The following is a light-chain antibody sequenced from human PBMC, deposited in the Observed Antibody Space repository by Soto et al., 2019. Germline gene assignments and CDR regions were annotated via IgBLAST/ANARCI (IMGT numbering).Light chain of an antibody. CDR1: GRDVGAYNY. CDR2: EVS. CDR3: SSYTSSSFPWV. J-gene: IGLJ3*02. V-gene: IGLV2-14*01. Sequence: QPVLTQPASVSGFPGQSITISCTGTGRDVGAYNYVSWYQQHPGKAPKLMIYEVSNRPSGVSNRFSGSKSGNTASLTISGLQAEDEADYYCSSYTSSSFPWVFGGGTKLTVL.